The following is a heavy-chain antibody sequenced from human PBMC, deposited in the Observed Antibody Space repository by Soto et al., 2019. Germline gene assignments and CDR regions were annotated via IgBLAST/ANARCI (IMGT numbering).Heavy chain of an antibody. J-gene: IGHJ4*02. CDR1: GYTFTSYY. CDR3: ASGCSGGSCYWSYFDY. CDR2: INPSGGST. Sequence: GASVKVSCKASGYTFTSYYMHWVRQAPGQGLEWMGIINPSGGSTSYAQKFQGRVTMTRDTSTSTVYMELSSLRSEDTAVYYCASGCSGGSCYWSYFDYWGQGTLVTVSS. V-gene: IGHV1-46*03. D-gene: IGHD2-15*01.